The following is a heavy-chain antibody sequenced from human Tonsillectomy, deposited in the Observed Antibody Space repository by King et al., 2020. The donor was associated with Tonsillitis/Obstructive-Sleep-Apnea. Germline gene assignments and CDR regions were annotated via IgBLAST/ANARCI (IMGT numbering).Heavy chain of an antibody. Sequence: QLQESGPGLVKPSGTLSLTCAVSGGSISSSNWWSWVRQPPGKGLAWIGEIYHSGSTNYNPSLKSRVTISVDKSKNQFSLKLSSVTAADTAVYYCARVRLRFLTQRGYMDVWGKGTTVTVSS. V-gene: IGHV4-4*02. CDR1: GGSISSSNW. D-gene: IGHD3-3*01. CDR2: IYHSGST. CDR3: ARVRLRFLTQRGYMDV. J-gene: IGHJ6*03.